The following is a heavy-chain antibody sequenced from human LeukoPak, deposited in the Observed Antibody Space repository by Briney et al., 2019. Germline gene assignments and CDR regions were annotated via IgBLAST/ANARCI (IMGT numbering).Heavy chain of an antibody. V-gene: IGHV1-3*01. D-gene: IGHD2-15*01. Sequence: SVKVSCKASGYTFTSYAMHWVRQAPGQRLEWMGWINAGNGNTKYSQKFQGRVTITRDTSASTAYMELSSLRSEDTAVYYCARGTNIVVVVAAEYYFDYWGQGTLVTVSS. CDR1: GYTFTSYA. CDR2: INAGNGNT. CDR3: ARGTNIVVVVAAEYYFDY. J-gene: IGHJ4*02.